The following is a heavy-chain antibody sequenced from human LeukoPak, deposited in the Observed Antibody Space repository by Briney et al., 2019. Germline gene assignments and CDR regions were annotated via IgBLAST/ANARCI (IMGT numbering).Heavy chain of an antibody. Sequence: SETLSLTCAVYGGSFSGYYWSWIRQPPGKGLEWIGEINHSGSTNYNPSLKSRVTISVDTSKNQFSLKLSSVTAADTAVYYCALRGGTAMVNFDYWGQGTLVTVSS. D-gene: IGHD5-18*01. V-gene: IGHV4-34*01. CDR2: INHSGST. CDR1: GGSFSGYY. J-gene: IGHJ4*02. CDR3: ALRGGTAMVNFDY.